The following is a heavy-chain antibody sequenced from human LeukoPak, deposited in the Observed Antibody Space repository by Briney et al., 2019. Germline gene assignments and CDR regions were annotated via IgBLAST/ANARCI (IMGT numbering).Heavy chain of an antibody. CDR2: IYTSGST. J-gene: IGHJ5*02. D-gene: IGHD2-21*02. Sequence: SETLSLTCTVSGGSISSGSYYWSWIRQPAGKGLEWIGRIYTSGSTNYNPSLKSRATISVDTPKNQFSLKLSSVTAADTAVYYCARDRGYCGGDCYWFDPWGQGTLVTVSS. CDR1: GGSISSGSYY. V-gene: IGHV4-61*02. CDR3: ARDRGYCGGDCYWFDP.